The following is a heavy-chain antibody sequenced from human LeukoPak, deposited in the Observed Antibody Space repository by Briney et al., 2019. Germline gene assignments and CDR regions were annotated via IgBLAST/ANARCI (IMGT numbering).Heavy chain of an antibody. CDR2: INPSGGST. D-gene: IGHD3-22*01. J-gene: IGHJ5*02. CDR3: ARGHLTMIVVVQNWFDP. V-gene: IGHV1-46*01. CDR1: GYTFTSYY. Sequence: ASVKVSCKASGYTFTSYYMHWVRQAPGQGLEWMGIINPSGGSTSYAQKFQGRVTMTRDTSTSTVYMELSSLRPEDTAVYYCARGHLTMIVVVQNWFDPWGQGTLVTVSS.